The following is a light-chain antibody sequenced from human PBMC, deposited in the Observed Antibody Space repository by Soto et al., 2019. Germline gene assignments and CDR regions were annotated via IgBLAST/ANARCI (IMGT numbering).Light chain of an antibody. V-gene: IGKV3-20*01. CDR2: GAS. J-gene: IGKJ1*01. Sequence: EIVLTQSPGTLSLSPGERATLSCRASQSVSSNYLAWYQQNPGQAPRLLIYGASNRATGIPDRFSGSGSGTDFTLTISRLEPEDLAVYYCQQYKTWPPTFGQGTKVEIK. CDR3: QQYKTWPPT. CDR1: QSVSSNY.